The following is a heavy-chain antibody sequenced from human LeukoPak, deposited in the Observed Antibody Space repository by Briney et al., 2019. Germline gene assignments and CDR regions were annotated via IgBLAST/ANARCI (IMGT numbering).Heavy chain of an antibody. CDR3: ARLSGYDWESFYDY. CDR2: INPSSGST. D-gene: IGHD5-12*01. V-gene: IGHV1-46*01. CDR1: GYTFTSYY. Sequence: ASVKVSCKASGYTFTSYYMHWVRQAPGQGLEWMGIINPSSGSTTYAQKFQGRVNMTRDTSTSTVYMELSSLGSEDTAVYYCARLSGYDWESFYDYWGQGTLVTVSS. J-gene: IGHJ4*02.